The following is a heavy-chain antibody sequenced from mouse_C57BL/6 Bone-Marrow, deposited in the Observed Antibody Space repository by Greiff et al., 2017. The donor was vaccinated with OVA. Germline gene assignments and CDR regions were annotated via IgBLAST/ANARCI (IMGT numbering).Heavy chain of an antibody. V-gene: IGHV1-64*01. Sequence: VQLQESGAELVKPGASVKLSCKASGYTFTSYWMHWVKQRPGQGLEWIGMIHPNSGSTNYNEKFKSKATLTVDKSSSTAYMQLSSLTSEDSAVYYCARGEITVFDYWGQGTTLTVSS. D-gene: IGHD1-1*01. CDR2: IHPNSGST. CDR3: ARGEITVFDY. J-gene: IGHJ2*01. CDR1: GYTFTSYW.